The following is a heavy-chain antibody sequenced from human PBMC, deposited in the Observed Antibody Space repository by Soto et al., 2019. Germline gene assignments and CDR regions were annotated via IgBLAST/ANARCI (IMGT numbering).Heavy chain of an antibody. J-gene: IGHJ4*02. V-gene: IGHV2-5*02. CDR2: IYWDDDK. CDR3: AHSALQTGDFDY. Sequence: QITLKESGPTLVKPTQTLTLTCTFSGFSLSTSGVGVGWILQPPGTALEWLALIYWDDDKRYSPSLKSRLTITKDTSKNQVVLTMTNMDPVDTATYYCAHSALQTGDFDYWGQGTLVTVSS. CDR1: GFSLSTSGVG. D-gene: IGHD1-26*01.